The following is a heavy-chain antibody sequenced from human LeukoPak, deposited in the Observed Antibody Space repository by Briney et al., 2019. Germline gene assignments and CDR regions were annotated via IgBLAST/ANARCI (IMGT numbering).Heavy chain of an antibody. CDR2: ITWNGGHT. CDR1: GFIFNDYA. V-gene: IGHV3-43D*04. Sequence: GGSLRLSCEASGFIFNDYAMHWVRQVPGKGLEWISLITWNGGHTYYADSVKGRFTISRDNIKNSLYLEMNSLRPEDTALYYCAKDRSYNSYFDYWGQGTLVTV. D-gene: IGHD5-24*01. CDR3: AKDRSYNSYFDY. J-gene: IGHJ4*02.